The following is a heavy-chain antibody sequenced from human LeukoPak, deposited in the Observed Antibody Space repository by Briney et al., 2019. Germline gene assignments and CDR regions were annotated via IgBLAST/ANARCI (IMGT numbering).Heavy chain of an antibody. J-gene: IGHJ3*02. CDR1: GGAISGYY. D-gene: IGHD1-14*01. Sequence: SETLSLTCTVSGGAISGYYWSWIRQPPGKGLWWILHIFFSVTTHYNPSLKSRVTISVDTSKKRFFLKLSSVTAEETAVYYCGKTNQIDETAFDIWGQGTMVTVSS. CDR3: GKTNQIDETAFDI. CDR2: IFFSVTT. V-gene: IGHV4-59*01.